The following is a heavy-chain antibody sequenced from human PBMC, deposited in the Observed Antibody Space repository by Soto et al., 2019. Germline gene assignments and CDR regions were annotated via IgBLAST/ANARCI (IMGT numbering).Heavy chain of an antibody. J-gene: IGHJ5*02. Sequence: QVQLQESGPGLVKPSQTLSLTCTVSGGSINSGGYYWSWILQHPGKGLEWIGYIYASGSTYYNPSLKSRVTISLDTSKNQFSLELSSVTAADTAMYYCARVSDGFDPWGQGTLVTVSS. CDR1: GGSINSGGYY. V-gene: IGHV4-31*03. CDR3: ARVSDGFDP. CDR2: IYASGST.